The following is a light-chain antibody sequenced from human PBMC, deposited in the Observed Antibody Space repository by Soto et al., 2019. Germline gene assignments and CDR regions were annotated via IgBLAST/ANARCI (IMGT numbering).Light chain of an antibody. CDR1: QSVTTN. J-gene: IGKJ5*01. CDR2: GAS. Sequence: EIVLTQSPGTLSLSPGERVTFSCRASQSVTTNLAWYQHKPGQSPRLLISGASTGASGIPPRFSGSGSGTDFTLTISSLEPEDFAVYYCQQRSNWPPKITFGQGTRLEIK. V-gene: IGKV3-11*01. CDR3: QQRSNWPPKIT.